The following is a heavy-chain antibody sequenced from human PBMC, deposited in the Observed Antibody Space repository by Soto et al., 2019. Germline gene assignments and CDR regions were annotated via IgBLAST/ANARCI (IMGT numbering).Heavy chain of an antibody. J-gene: IGHJ4*02. Sequence: QVQLVESGGGVVQPGRSLRLSCAASGFTFSSYAMHWVRQAPGKGLEWVAVISYDGSNKYYADSVKGRFTISRDNSQNPLDLQMNRLRGEDPGVYYCAEDRRGKAARRGYFDYRGQGTLVTVSS. CDR2: ISYDGSNK. CDR1: GFTFSSYA. CDR3: AEDRRGKAARRGYFDY. V-gene: IGHV3-30-3*01. D-gene: IGHD6-6*01.